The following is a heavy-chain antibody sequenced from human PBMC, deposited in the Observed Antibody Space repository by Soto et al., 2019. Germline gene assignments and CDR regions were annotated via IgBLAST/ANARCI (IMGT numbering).Heavy chain of an antibody. D-gene: IGHD6-19*01. Sequence: VVSLGISCAASGFTFISYAMSWVRQARGKGLEWVSAISGSGGSTYYADSVKGRFTISRDNSKNTLYLQMNSLRAEDTAVYYCAKDRYSSGWYIFDYWGQGTLVTVSS. CDR2: ISGSGGST. J-gene: IGHJ4*02. V-gene: IGHV3-23*01. CDR1: GFTFISYA. CDR3: AKDRYSSGWYIFDY.